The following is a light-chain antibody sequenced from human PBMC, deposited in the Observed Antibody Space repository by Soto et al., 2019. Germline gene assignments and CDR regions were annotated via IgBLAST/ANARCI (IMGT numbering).Light chain of an antibody. CDR1: SSNIGSNY. J-gene: IGLJ3*02. Sequence: QPVLTQPPSASGTPGQRVTISCSGSSSNIGSNYVYWYQQLPGTAPKLLIYRNNQRPSGVPDRFSGSKSGPSASLAISGLRSEDEADYYCAAWDDSLSCWVFGGGTKLTVL. CDR3: AAWDDSLSCWV. V-gene: IGLV1-47*01. CDR2: RNN.